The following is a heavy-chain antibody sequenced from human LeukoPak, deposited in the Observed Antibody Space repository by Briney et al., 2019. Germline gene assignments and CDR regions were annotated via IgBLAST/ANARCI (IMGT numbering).Heavy chain of an antibody. CDR1: GFIVSSNC. CDR3: ASGHEYASGSFDP. CDR2: IYSGGST. J-gene: IGHJ5*02. V-gene: IGHV3-53*01. D-gene: IGHD3-10*01. Sequence: PGGSLRLSCGASGFIVSSNCMSWVSQAPGRGLEGVSVIYSGGSTYYADSVKSRFTISRDKYKNTLYLQMNSLRVEDTAVYYCASGHEYASGSFDPWGQGTLVTVSS.